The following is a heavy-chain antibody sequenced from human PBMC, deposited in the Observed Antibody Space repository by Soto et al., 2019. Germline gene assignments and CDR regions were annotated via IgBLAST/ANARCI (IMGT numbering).Heavy chain of an antibody. V-gene: IGHV3-23*01. Sequence: EAQLLESGGGLVKPGGSLRLSCVASGFTFSTYAMSWVRQAPGKGLEWVSALTPSGGETYYADSVKGRFTISRDNSMNALYLQMNSLRIEDTDVYYWAHPRGYGVFDAYDIWGQGTMVTVSS. D-gene: IGHD4-17*01. CDR3: AHPRGYGVFDAYDI. CDR1: GFTFSTYA. CDR2: LTPSGGET. J-gene: IGHJ3*02.